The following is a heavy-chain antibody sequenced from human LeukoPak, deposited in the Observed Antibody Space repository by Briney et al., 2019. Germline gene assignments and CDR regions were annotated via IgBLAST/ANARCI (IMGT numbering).Heavy chain of an antibody. V-gene: IGHV5-51*01. CDR1: GYSFTSYW. D-gene: IGHD1-1*01. Sequence: HGESLKISCKGSGYSFTSYWIGWVRQMPGKGLEWMGIIYPGDSNTRYSPTFQGQVTISADKSISTAYLQWSSLKASDTAMYYCARRGMSGPTGTDLWGQGTLVTVSS. CDR2: IYPGDSNT. J-gene: IGHJ4*02. CDR3: ARRGMSGPTGTDL.